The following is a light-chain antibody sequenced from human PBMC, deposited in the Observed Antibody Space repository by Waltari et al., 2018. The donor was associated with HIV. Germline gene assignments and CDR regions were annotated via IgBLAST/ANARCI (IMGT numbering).Light chain of an antibody. V-gene: IGLV2-14*01. Sequence: CTGTSSDVGGYNYVSWYQQHPGKAPKLMIYEVSNRPSGVSNRFSGSKSGNTASLTISGLQAEDEADYYCSSYTSSSTLDVFGTGTKVTVL. CDR1: SSDVGGYNY. J-gene: IGLJ1*01. CDR2: EVS. CDR3: SSYTSSSTLDV.